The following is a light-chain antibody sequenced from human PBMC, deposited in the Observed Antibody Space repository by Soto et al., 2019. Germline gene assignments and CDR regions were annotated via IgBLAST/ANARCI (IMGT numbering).Light chain of an antibody. CDR2: EVT. Sequence: QSALTQPPSASGSPGQSVTISCTGTSSDVGGYNYVSWYQQHPGKAPKVIIYEVTKRPPGVPDRFSGSKSGSTASLTVSGLQAEDEADYYCSSYAVTNIFVFGTGTQLTVL. CDR1: SSDVGGYNY. CDR3: SSYAVTNIFV. J-gene: IGLJ7*01. V-gene: IGLV2-8*01.